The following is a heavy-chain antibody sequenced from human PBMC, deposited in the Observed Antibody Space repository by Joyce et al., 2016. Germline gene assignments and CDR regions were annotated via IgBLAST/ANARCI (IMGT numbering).Heavy chain of an antibody. D-gene: IGHD1-26*01. CDR1: GFTFNTYS. V-gene: IGHV3-21*06. CDR3: ARGSYGVFDY. CDR2: ISPNRAAI. Sequence: EVQLVESGGDLVKPGGSLRLSCAASGFTFNTYSMNWVRQAPGKGLDWVSAISPNRAAIHDADSVRGRFTTSRDNAKSALDLEMDSLRADDTATYYCARGSYGVFDYWGQGTLVPVSS. J-gene: IGHJ4*02.